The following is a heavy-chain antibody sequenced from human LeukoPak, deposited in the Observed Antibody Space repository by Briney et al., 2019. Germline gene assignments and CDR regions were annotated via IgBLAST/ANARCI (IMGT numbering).Heavy chain of an antibody. CDR3: VRPRPFDI. CDR1: GYSFTSYW. V-gene: IGHV5-10-1*04. J-gene: IGHJ3*02. CDR2: IDPSDSYT. Sequence: GESLKISCKGSGYSFTSYWISWVRQMPGKGLEWMGRIDPSDSYTNYSPSFQGQVTISADKSINTAYLQWSSLRASDTAIYYCVRPRPFDIWGQGTTVTVSS.